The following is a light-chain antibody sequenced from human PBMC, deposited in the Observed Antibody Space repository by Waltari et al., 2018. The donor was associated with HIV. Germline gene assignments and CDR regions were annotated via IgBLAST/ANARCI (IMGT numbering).Light chain of an antibody. CDR3: QAWDSSTRGL. CDR1: KLGGKY. Sequence: SYELTQPPSMSVSPGQTASIPCSGDKLGGKYVCWYQQKPGQSPVLVIYQNKKRPSGIPERFSGSNSGNTGTLTISGTQAVDEADYYCQAWDSSTRGLFGGGTKLTVL. CDR2: QNK. V-gene: IGLV3-1*01. J-gene: IGLJ2*01.